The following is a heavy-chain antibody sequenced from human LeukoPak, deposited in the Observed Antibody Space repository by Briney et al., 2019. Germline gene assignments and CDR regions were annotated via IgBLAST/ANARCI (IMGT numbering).Heavy chain of an antibody. J-gene: IGHJ4*02. CDR2: INHSGST. CDR1: GGSFSGYY. Sequence: SSETLSLTCAVYGGSFSGYYCSWIRQPPGKGLEWIGEINHSGSTNYNPSLRGRVTISEDTSEHQFSLKLRSVTPADTAAYYCASGRAYYYDSSGYYTTLIDYWGQGPLVTVSS. D-gene: IGHD3-22*01. V-gene: IGHV4-34*01. CDR3: ASGRAYYYDSSGYYTTLIDY.